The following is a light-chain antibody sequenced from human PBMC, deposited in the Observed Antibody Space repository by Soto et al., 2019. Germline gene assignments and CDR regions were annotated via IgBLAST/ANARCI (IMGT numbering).Light chain of an antibody. Sequence: SVLTQPRSVSGSPGQSVTISCTGTSSDVGGYNYVSWYQHHPGKAPKLMIYDVSKRPSGVPDRFSGSKSGNTASLTISGLQAEDEADYYCCSYAGTYTFVIFGGGTKVTVL. CDR1: SSDVGGYNY. J-gene: IGLJ2*01. CDR2: DVS. V-gene: IGLV2-11*01. CDR3: CSYAGTYTFVI.